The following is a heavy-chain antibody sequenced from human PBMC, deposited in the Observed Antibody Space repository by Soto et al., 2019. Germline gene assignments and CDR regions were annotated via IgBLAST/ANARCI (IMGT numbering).Heavy chain of an antibody. CDR2: ISSSSSTI. J-gene: IGHJ6*02. Sequence: GGSLRLSCAASGFTFSSYSMNWVRQAPGKGLEWVSYISSSSSTIYYADSVKGRFTISRDNAKNSLYLQMNSLRDEDTAVYYCAREGRYCTNGVCYTLYYYYGMDVWGQGTTVTVSS. D-gene: IGHD2-8*01. CDR3: AREGRYCTNGVCYTLYYYYGMDV. V-gene: IGHV3-48*02. CDR1: GFTFSSYS.